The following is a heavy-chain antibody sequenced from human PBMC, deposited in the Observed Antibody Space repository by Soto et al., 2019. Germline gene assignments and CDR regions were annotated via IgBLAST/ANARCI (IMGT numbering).Heavy chain of an antibody. CDR1: GNSLPRYG. Sequence: QVQLEQSGAEVKKPGASVKVSCKASGNSLPRYGITWVRQVPGQGPEWMGWISGYNGNTNYGQKAQXXGSMTTDTSTNPAYMELRRLTPADPAVYYCATSGEDWYFAPWGRGTLVTVSS. CDR2: ISGYNGNT. J-gene: IGHJ2*01. V-gene: IGHV1-18*01. CDR3: ATSGEDWYFAP. D-gene: IGHD1-26*01.